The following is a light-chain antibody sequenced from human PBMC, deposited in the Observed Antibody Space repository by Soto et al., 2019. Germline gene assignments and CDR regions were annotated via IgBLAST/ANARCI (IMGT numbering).Light chain of an antibody. V-gene: IGLV2-14*01. CDR2: DVS. CDR1: SSDVGRYNY. Sequence: QSVLTQPASVSGSPGQSLTISCTGTSSDVGRYNYVSWYQQHPGKAPKLIIYDVSYRPSGVSDRFSGSKSGNTASLTISGLQAEDEADYYCSSYTGSSTSFGGGTKVTVL. J-gene: IGLJ3*02. CDR3: SSYTGSSTS.